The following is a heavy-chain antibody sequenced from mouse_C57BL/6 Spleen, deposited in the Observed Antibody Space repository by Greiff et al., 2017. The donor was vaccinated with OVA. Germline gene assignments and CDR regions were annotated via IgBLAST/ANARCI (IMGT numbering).Heavy chain of an antibody. J-gene: IGHJ4*01. V-gene: IGHV5-9-1*02. D-gene: IGHD3-3*01. CDR2: ISSGGDYI. CDR3: TRGGGPGYAMDY. CDR1: GFTFSSYA. Sequence: EVKLVESGEGLVKPGGSLKLSCAASGFTFSSYAMSWVRQTPEQRLEWVAYISSGGDYINYADTVKGRFTISRDNARNTLYLQMSSLKSEDTAMYYCTRGGGPGYAMDYWGQGTSVTVSS.